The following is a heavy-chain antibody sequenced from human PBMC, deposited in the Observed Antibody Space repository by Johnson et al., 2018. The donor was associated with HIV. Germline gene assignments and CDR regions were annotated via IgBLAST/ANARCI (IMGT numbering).Heavy chain of an antibody. CDR1: GFNFSNYW. D-gene: IGHD1-7*01. V-gene: IGHV3-7*01. Sequence: VQLVESGGGLVQPGGSLRLSCAGSGFNFSNYWMSWVRQAPGKGLEWVANIRQDGSATYSVNSVKGRFTISRDNSKNTLYLQMNSLRAEDTAVYYCAKERRNYLVFGAFDIWGQGTMVTVSS. CDR2: IRQDGSAT. J-gene: IGHJ3*02. CDR3: AKERRNYLVFGAFDI.